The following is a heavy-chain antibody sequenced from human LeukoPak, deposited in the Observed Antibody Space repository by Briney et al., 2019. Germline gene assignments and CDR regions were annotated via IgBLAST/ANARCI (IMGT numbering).Heavy chain of an antibody. CDR2: IYYSGST. V-gene: IGHV4-39*07. CDR3: ARDLEPSYSSGWYPFDY. CDR1: GFTVSSNY. Sequence: GSLRLSCAASGFTVSSNYMSWVRQPPGKGLEWIGSIYYSGSTYYNPSLKSRVTISVDTSKNQFSLKLSSVTAADTAVYYCARDLEPSYSSGWYPFDYWGQGTLVTVSS. D-gene: IGHD6-19*01. J-gene: IGHJ4*02.